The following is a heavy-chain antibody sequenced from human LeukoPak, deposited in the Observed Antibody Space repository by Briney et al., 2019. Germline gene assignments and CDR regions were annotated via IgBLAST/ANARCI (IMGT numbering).Heavy chain of an antibody. CDR3: AKRSVAGKKAFDY. J-gene: IGHJ4*02. D-gene: IGHD6-19*01. CDR2: ITGTSGIT. Sequence: GGSLRLSCATSGFTFSSYAMSWVRQAPGKGLEWVSTITGTSGITYYADSVKGRFTISRDNSKNTLYLQMNSLRAEDTAVYYCAKRSVAGKKAFDYWGQGTLVTVSS. CDR1: GFTFSSYA. V-gene: IGHV3-23*01.